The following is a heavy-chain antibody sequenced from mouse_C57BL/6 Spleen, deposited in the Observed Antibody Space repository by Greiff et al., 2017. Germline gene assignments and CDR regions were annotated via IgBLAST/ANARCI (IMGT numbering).Heavy chain of an antibody. Sequence: EVNVVESGGGLVKPGGSLKLSCAASGFTFSDYGMHWVRQAPEKGLEWVAYISSGSSTIYYADTVKGRFTISRDNAKNTLFLQMTSLRSEDTAMYYCARDYGSSGTWFAYWGQGTLVTVSA. CDR3: ARDYGSSGTWFAY. CDR1: GFTFSDYG. V-gene: IGHV5-17*01. CDR2: ISSGSSTI. J-gene: IGHJ3*01. D-gene: IGHD1-1*01.